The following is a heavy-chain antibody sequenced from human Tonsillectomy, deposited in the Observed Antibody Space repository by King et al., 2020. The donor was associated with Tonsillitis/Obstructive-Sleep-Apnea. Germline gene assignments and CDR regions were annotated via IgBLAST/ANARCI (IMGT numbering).Heavy chain of an antibody. CDR3: AWREAGGSFYFY. J-gene: IGHJ4*02. CDR2: INPDDSNT. CDR1: GYSFSTYW. V-gene: IGHV5-51*01. Sequence: VQLVESGAEVKKPGESLKISCRVSGYSFSTYWIGWVRQMPGKGLEWMGVINPDDSNTKYSPSFRGQVIFSADRSITTAYLQLSSLKASDTAIYYCAWREAGGSFYFYWGQGTLVTVSS. D-gene: IGHD2/OR15-2a*01.